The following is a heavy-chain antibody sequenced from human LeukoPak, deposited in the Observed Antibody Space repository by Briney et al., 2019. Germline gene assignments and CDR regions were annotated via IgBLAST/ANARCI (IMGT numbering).Heavy chain of an antibody. Sequence: GGSLRLSCVASGFTFSTNAMSWVRQAPGKGLEWISGISGSGASTYYADSVTGRFTISRDNSRNTLYLQMNSLRGDDTAVYYCAKDVGKWESLHFFDYWGQGTLVTVSS. CDR3: AKDVGKWESLHFFDY. D-gene: IGHD1-26*01. J-gene: IGHJ4*02. CDR1: GFTFSTNA. V-gene: IGHV3-23*01. CDR2: ISGSGAST.